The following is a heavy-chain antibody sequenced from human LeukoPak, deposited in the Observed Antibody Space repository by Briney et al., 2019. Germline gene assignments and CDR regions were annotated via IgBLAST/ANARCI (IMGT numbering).Heavy chain of an antibody. CDR3: AKGYSGYDRGWFDP. Sequence: SETLSLTCTVSGGSISSYYWSWIRQPPGKGLEWIGYIYYSGSTNYNPSLKSRVTISVDTSKNQFSLKLSSVTAADTAVYYCAKGYSGYDRGWFDPWGQGTLVTVSS. V-gene: IGHV4-59*01. J-gene: IGHJ5*02. CDR1: GGSISSYY. D-gene: IGHD5-12*01. CDR2: IYYSGST.